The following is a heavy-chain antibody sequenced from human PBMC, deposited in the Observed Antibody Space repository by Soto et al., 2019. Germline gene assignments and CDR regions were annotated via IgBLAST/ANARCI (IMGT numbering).Heavy chain of an antibody. CDR1: GFSLTSSGVG. CDR2: IYWNHDK. J-gene: IGHJ2*01. D-gene: IGHD5-12*01. Sequence: QVTLKESGPTLVKPTQTLTLTCSFSGFSLTSSGVGVGWIRQPSGKGLEWLAHIYWNHDKRYGTSLESRLPITKDTTKNQVLLTMTTMDPADTATYFCGYRRLALSWDFDLWGRGTLVTVSA. CDR3: GYRRLALSWDFDL. V-gene: IGHV2-5*09.